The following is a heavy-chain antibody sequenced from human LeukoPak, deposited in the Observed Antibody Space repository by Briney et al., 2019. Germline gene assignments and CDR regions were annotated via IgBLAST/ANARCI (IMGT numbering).Heavy chain of an antibody. CDR2: IYDTGRT. V-gene: IGHV4-39*01. CDR1: GGFISNSNYY. Sequence: PSETLSLTCTVSGGFISNSNYYWGWIRQPPGKGLDWIGNIYDTGRTYYNSSLKSRVSISVGASKSQFSLRLTSLTAAETAVYYCVRLYYYDAGRPPLWGQGTLVIVSA. CDR3: VRLYYYDAGRPPL. D-gene: IGHD3-22*01. J-gene: IGHJ4*02.